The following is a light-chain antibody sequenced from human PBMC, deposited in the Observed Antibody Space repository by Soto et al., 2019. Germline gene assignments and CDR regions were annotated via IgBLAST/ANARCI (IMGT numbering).Light chain of an antibody. V-gene: IGLV2-14*03. J-gene: IGLJ1*01. Sequence: QSVLTQPASVSGSPGQSITISCTGTSSDVGGYNYVSWYQQHPGKAPKLMIYDVSNRPSGVSNRFSGSKSGNTASLTISGLQIEDESDYYCSSYTGSSTYLFGTGTKVTVL. CDR3: SSYTGSSTYL. CDR2: DVS. CDR1: SSDVGGYNY.